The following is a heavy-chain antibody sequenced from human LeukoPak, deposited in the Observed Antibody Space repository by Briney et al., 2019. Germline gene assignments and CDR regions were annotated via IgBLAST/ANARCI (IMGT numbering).Heavy chain of an antibody. CDR2: IYYSGST. CDR3: ARRGYCSGTNCYIFDY. V-gene: IGHV4-59*08. D-gene: IGHD2-2*02. CDR1: GGSISSYY. Sequence: PSETLSLTCTVSGGSISSYYWSWIRQPPGKELEWIGYIYYSGSTNYNPSLKSRVTISVDTSKNQFSLKLSSVTAADTAVYYCARRGYCSGTNCYIFDYWGQGTLVTVSS. J-gene: IGHJ4*02.